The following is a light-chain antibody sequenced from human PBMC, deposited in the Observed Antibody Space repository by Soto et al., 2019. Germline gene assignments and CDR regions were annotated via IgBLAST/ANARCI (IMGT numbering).Light chain of an antibody. Sequence: QSALTQPASVSGSPGQSITISCTGTSSDVGGYNYVSWYQQHPGKAPKLMIHDVSNRPSGVSNRFSGSKSGNTASLTIAGLQAEDEADYYCSSNTSSSPVFGGGTKVTVL. CDR3: SSNTSSSPV. V-gene: IGLV2-14*01. CDR2: DVS. J-gene: IGLJ2*01. CDR1: SSDVGGYNY.